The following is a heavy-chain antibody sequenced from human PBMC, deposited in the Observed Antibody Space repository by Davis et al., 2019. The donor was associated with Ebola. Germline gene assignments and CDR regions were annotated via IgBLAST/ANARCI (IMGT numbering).Heavy chain of an antibody. V-gene: IGHV3-23*01. CDR1: GFTFRSYA. D-gene: IGHD6-19*01. CDR2: IGGSGGDT. J-gene: IGHJ3*02. CDR3: AKSQRSGWIDDALDI. Sequence: GESLKISCAASGFTFRSYAMTWVRRAPGKGLEWVSAIGGSGGDTYSADSVKGRFTISRDNSRNTLYLQMATLRAEDTAVYYCAKSQRSGWIDDALDIWGQGTMVTVSS.